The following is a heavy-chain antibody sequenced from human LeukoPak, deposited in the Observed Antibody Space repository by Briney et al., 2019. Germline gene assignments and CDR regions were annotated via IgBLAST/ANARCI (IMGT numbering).Heavy chain of an antibody. CDR2: INTNTGNP. CDR3: ARGKDSSSWLPTIDY. J-gene: IGHJ4*02. D-gene: IGHD6-13*01. CDR1: GYTFTSYA. V-gene: IGHV7-4-1*02. Sequence: ASVTVSFKASGYTFTSYAMNWVRQAPGQGLERMGWINTNTGNPTYAHGFTGRFVFSFDTSDSTAYLQISSLKAEATAESYCARGKDSSSWLPTIDYWGQGTLVTVS.